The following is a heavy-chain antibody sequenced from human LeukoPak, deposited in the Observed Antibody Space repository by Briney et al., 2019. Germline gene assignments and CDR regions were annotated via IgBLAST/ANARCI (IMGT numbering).Heavy chain of an antibody. CDR3: ARDFSHGIAVAGATW. D-gene: IGHD6-19*01. J-gene: IGHJ4*02. V-gene: IGHV3-30*02. CDR2: IRYDGSNK. CDR1: GFTFSSYG. Sequence: PGGSLRLSCAASGFTFSSYGMHWVRQAPGKGLEWVAFIRYDGSNKYYADSVKGRFTISRDNSKNTLYLQMNSLRAEDTAVYYCARDFSHGIAVAGATWWGQGTLVTVSS.